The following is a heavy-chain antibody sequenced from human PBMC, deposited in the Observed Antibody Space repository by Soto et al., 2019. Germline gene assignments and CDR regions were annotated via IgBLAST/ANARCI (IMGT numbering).Heavy chain of an antibody. CDR2: ISAHNGNT. D-gene: IGHD1-20*01. CDR3: ARSITGTVSYYYGMDV. J-gene: IGHJ6*02. Sequence: QVHLVQSGAEVKKPGASVKVSCKGSGYTFTSYGITWVRQAPGQGLEWMGWISAHNGNTNYAQKLQGRVTVTTDTSTSTAYMELRSLRSDDTAVYYCARSITGTVSYYYGMDVWGQGTTVTVSS. CDR1: GYTFTSYG. V-gene: IGHV1-18*01.